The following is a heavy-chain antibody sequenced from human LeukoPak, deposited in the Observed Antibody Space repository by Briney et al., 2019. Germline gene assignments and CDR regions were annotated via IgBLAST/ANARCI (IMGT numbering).Heavy chain of an antibody. V-gene: IGHV1-18*01. CDR3: ARQADGDYGLYYYYMDV. CDR2: ISAYNGNT. J-gene: IGHJ6*03. D-gene: IGHD4-17*01. Sequence: ASVKVSCKASGYTFTSYGISWVRQAPGQGLEWMGWISAYNGNTNYAQKLQGRVTMTTDTSTSTAYMELRSLRAEDTAVYYCARQADGDYGLYYYYMDVWGKGTTVTISS. CDR1: GYTFTSYG.